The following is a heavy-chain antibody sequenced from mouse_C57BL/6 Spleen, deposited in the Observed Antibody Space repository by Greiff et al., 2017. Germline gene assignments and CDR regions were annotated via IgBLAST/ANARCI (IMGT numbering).Heavy chain of an antibody. D-gene: IGHD5-1*01. CDR3: AGEEYLTFDV. V-gene: IGHV1-81*01. Sequence: QVQLQQPGAELARPGASVKLSCKASGYTFTSYGISWVKQRTGQGLEWIGEIYPRSGSTYYNETFKGKATLTADKSSSTAYMELRSLTSADSAVYFCAGEEYLTFDVWGTGTTLTVSS. CDR2: IYPRSGST. CDR1: GYTFTSYG. J-gene: IGHJ1*03.